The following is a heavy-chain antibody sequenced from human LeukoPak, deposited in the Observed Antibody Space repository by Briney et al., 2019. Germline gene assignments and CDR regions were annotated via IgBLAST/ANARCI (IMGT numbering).Heavy chain of an antibody. D-gene: IGHD3-22*01. CDR3: AKERNYYDTSGYYDY. Sequence: VGALRLSCAASGFTFSSYGMHWVRQAPGKGLEWVAFIRYDGSNKYYADSVKGRFTISRDNSKNTLYLQMNSLRAEDTAVYYCAKERNYYDTSGYYDYWGPGTLVTVSS. V-gene: IGHV3-30*02. CDR2: IRYDGSNK. J-gene: IGHJ4*02. CDR1: GFTFSSYG.